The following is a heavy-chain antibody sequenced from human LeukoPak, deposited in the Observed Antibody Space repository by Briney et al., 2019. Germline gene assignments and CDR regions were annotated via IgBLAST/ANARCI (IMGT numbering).Heavy chain of an antibody. D-gene: IGHD1-7*01. CDR2: IYHSGST. Sequence: SQTLSLTCAVSGGSISSGGYSWSWIRQPPGKGLEWIGYIYHSGSTYYNPSLKSRVTISVDRSKNQFSLKLSSVTAADTAVYYCARVAGTTRAFDIWGQGTMVTVSS. CDR1: GGSISSGGYS. J-gene: IGHJ3*02. CDR3: ARVAGTTRAFDI. V-gene: IGHV4-30-2*01.